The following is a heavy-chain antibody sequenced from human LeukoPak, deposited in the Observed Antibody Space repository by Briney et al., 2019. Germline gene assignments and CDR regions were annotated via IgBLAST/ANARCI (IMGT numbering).Heavy chain of an antibody. J-gene: IGHJ4*02. CDR1: GGTFSSYA. Sequence: ASVKVSCKASGGTFSSYAISWVRQAPGQGLEWMGWISAYNGNTNYAQKLQGRVTMTTDTSTSTAYMELRSLRSDDTAVYYCARDLYYDFWSGLNYWGQGTLVTVSS. V-gene: IGHV1-18*01. CDR2: ISAYNGNT. D-gene: IGHD3-3*01. CDR3: ARDLYYDFWSGLNY.